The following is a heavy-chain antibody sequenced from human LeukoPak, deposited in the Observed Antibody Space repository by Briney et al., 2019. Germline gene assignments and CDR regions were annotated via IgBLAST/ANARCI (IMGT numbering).Heavy chain of an antibody. CDR3: LVTTRSRGFDF. J-gene: IGHJ4*02. CDR2: IRQDGSVQ. CDR1: GLTFSSYW. Sequence: GGSLRLSCAASGLTFSSYWMSWVRQAPGKGLEWVANIRQDGSVQNYVDSVKGRFTISRDNPKNSVYLQMSSLRAEDTAVYYCLVTTRSRGFDFWGQGTLVTVSS. D-gene: IGHD1/OR15-1a*01. V-gene: IGHV3-7*01.